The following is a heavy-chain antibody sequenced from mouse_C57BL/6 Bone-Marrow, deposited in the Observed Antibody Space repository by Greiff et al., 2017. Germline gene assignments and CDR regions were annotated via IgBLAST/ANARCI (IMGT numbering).Heavy chain of an antibody. J-gene: IGHJ1*03. D-gene: IGHD1-1*01. V-gene: IGHV5-9*01. CDR1: GFTFSSYT. CDR3: SRQVTTVLATKYFDV. Sequence: EVQVVESGGGLVKPGGSLKLSCAASGFTFSSYTMSWVCQTPEKRLQWVAALSGGGGNTYYPDRVKGRFTISRDNDKNILYLQMSSRRSEDTALYYCSRQVTTVLATKYFDVWGTGTTVTVSS. CDR2: LSGGGGNT.